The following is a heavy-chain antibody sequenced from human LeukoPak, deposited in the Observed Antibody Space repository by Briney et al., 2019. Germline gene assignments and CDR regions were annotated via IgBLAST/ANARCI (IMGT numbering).Heavy chain of an antibody. D-gene: IGHD1-26*01. J-gene: IGHJ2*01. CDR3: ARSLVGRPRPMTWYFDL. V-gene: IGHV1-46*01. Sequence: ASVKVSCKASGYTFTSYYMHWVRQAPGQGLEWMGIINPSGGSTSYAQKFQGRVTMTRDMSTSTVYMELSSLRSEDTAVYYCARSLVGRPRPMTWYFDLWGRGTLVTVSS. CDR1: GYTFTSYY. CDR2: INPSGGST.